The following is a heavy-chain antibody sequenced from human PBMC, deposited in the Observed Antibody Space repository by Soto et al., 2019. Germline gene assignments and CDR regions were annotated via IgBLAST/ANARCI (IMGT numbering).Heavy chain of an antibody. CDR2: IDPSGGKT. CDR3: GRVMRSLLSITALDT. Sequence: QGLEWMGMIDPSGGKTNYAQKFQGRVTMTRDTSTSTVYMALSSLRSEDTAIYFCGRVMRSLLSITALDTWGQGTLVTVSS. J-gene: IGHJ5*02. D-gene: IGHD3-10*01. V-gene: IGHV1-46*01.